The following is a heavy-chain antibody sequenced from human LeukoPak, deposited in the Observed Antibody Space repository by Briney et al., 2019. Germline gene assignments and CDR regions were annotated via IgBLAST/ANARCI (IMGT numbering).Heavy chain of an antibody. CDR2: ISGSGGST. J-gene: IGHJ4*02. CDR3: ASYSSSRGTFDY. Sequence: AGGSLRLSCAVSGFTFRSYAMSWVRQAPGKGLEWVSAISGSGGSTYYADSVKGRFTISRDNSKNTLYLQMNSLRAEDTAVYYCASYSSSRGTFDYWGQGTLVTVSS. CDR1: GFTFRSYA. D-gene: IGHD6-6*01. V-gene: IGHV3-23*01.